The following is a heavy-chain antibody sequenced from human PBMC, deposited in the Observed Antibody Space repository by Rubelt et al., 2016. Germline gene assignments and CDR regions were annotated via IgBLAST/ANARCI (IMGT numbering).Heavy chain of an antibody. V-gene: IGHV4-39*07. CDR3: ARAYYYGSGSYFPVDY. J-gene: IGHJ4*02. CDR1: GGSINSSSYY. D-gene: IGHD3-10*01. Sequence: QLQLQESGPGLVKPSETLSLTCTVSGGSINSSSYYWGWIRQPPGKGLEWIGSIYYSGSTYYNPSLKSRVTISVDTSKNQFSLRLGSVTAADTVVYYCARAYYYGSGSYFPVDYWGQGTLVTVSS. CDR2: IYYSGST.